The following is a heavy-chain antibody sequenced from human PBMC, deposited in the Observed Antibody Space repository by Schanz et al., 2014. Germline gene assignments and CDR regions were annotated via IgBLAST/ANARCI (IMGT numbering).Heavy chain of an antibody. CDR3: ARDQGYTTSWDIFGL. V-gene: IGHV3-74*01. D-gene: IGHD6-13*01. J-gene: IGHJ4*02. CDR2: INGDGSNT. CDR1: GFTFSPYW. Sequence: EVQLVESGGGLVQPGGSLRLSCGSSGFTFSPYWMHWVRQAPGKGLVWVSRINGDGSNTNYADSVKGRFTISRDNAKNTLNLQMNSLSAEDAAVYCCARDQGYTTSWDIFGLWGQGTLVTVSS.